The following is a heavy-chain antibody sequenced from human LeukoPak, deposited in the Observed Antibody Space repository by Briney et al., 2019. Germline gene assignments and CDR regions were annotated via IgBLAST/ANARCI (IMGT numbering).Heavy chain of an antibody. Sequence: GASVKVSCKASGGTFSSYAISWVRQAPGQGLEWMGRIIPILGIANYAQKFQGRVTITADKSTSTAYMELSSLRSEDTAVYYCNYDSWSGYYYFDYWGQGTLVTVSS. CDR1: GGTFSSYA. J-gene: IGHJ4*02. D-gene: IGHD3-3*01. V-gene: IGHV1-69*04. CDR3: NYDSWSGYYYFDY. CDR2: IIPILGIA.